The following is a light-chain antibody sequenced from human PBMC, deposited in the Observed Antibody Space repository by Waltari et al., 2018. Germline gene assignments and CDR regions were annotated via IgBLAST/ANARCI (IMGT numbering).Light chain of an antibody. J-gene: IGKJ2*01. CDR3: QQYNNWPPYT. V-gene: IGKV3-15*01. CDR1: QSVSSN. CDR2: GAS. Sequence: EIVMTQSQATLSVSPGERATLHCRASQSVSSNLAWYQQKPGQPPRLLIYGASTRATGIPARFGGSGSGTEFTLTISSLQSEDFAVYYCQQYNNWPPYTFGQGTKLEIK.